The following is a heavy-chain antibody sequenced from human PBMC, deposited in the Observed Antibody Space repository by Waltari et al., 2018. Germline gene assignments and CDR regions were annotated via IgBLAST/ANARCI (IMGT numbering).Heavy chain of an antibody. J-gene: IGHJ3*02. Sequence: QLQLQESGPGLVKPSETLSLTCTVPGGSISSSSYYWGWIRQPPGQGLEWIGSSYYSGSTYYNPSLKSRVTISVDTSKNQFSLKLSSVTAADTAVYYCARAERYCSGGSCYSHDAFDIWGQVTMVTVSS. V-gene: IGHV4-39*01. CDR3: ARAERYCSGGSCYSHDAFDI. CDR2: SYYSGST. CDR1: GGSISSSSYY. D-gene: IGHD2-15*01.